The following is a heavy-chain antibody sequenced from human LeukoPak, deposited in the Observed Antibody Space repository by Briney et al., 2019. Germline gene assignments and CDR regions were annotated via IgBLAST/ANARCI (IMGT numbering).Heavy chain of an antibody. CDR1: GYSFTSYW. CDR3: AIQQRGYYYDSSGLCY. D-gene: IGHD3-22*01. Sequence: GESLKISCKGSGYSFTSYWIGWVRQMPGKGLEWMGIIYPGDSDTRYSPSFQGQVTISADKSISTAYLQWSSLKASDTAMYYCAIQQRGYYYDSSGLCYWGQGTLVTVSS. V-gene: IGHV5-51*01. J-gene: IGHJ4*02. CDR2: IYPGDSDT.